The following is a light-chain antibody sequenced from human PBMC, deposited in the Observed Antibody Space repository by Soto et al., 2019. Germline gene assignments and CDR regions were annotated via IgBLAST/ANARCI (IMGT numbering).Light chain of an antibody. Sequence: QLVLTQPASVSGSPGQSITISCTGTSSDVGGYKYVSWYQQHPGKAPKVMIYEVSNRPSGVSNRFSGSKSGNTASLTISGLQAEDEADYYCSSYTSSSTVVFGGGTKVTVL. V-gene: IGLV2-14*01. CDR2: EVS. CDR3: SSYTSSSTVV. J-gene: IGLJ2*01. CDR1: SSDVGGYKY.